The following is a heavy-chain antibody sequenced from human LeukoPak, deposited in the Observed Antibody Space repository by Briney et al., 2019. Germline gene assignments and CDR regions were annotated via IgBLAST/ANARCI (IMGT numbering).Heavy chain of an antibody. J-gene: IGHJ2*01. CDR1: GFTFSSYA. D-gene: IGHD2-8*01. V-gene: IGHV3-23*01. CDR2: ISGSGGGT. Sequence: GGSLRLSCAASGFTFSSYAMSWVRRAPGKGLEWVSGISGSGGGTYNADSVKGRFTISRDNSKNTLYLQMNSLRAEDTAVYYCAKNGVNYWYFDLWGRGTLVTVSS. CDR3: AKNGVNYWYFDL.